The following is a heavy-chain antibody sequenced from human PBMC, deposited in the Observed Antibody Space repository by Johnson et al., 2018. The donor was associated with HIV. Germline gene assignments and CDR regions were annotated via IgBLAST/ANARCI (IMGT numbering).Heavy chain of an antibody. V-gene: IGHV3-7*01. D-gene: IGHD3-22*01. CDR3: VRERWGSYYGAFDI. Sequence: VQLVESRGVLVQPGGSLRLSCAASGFSFSDYWMTWVRQAPGKGPEWVASIKQDGTDKHHVDSVKGRLTISRDNGRNSLFLQMNGLRGEDTAVYYCVRERWGSYYGAFDIWGQGTVVIVSS. CDR1: GFSFSDYW. J-gene: IGHJ3*02. CDR2: IKQDGTDK.